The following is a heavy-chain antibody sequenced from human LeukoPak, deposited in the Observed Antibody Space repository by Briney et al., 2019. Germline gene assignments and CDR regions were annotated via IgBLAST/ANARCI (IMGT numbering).Heavy chain of an antibody. D-gene: IGHD4-11*01. J-gene: IGHJ6*03. CDR1: GVSLRGYY. CDR3: ARGSNYVSDYYFDV. CDR2: VNHEGDS. V-gene: IGHV4-34*01. Sequence: SGTLPLTCAVYGVSLRGYYWSWIRQSPEKGLEWIGEVNHEGDSIYSPSLKSRLTLSVDMSKNQFSLNLRSVTAADTAVYFCARGSNYVSDYYFDVWGKGTTVIVSS.